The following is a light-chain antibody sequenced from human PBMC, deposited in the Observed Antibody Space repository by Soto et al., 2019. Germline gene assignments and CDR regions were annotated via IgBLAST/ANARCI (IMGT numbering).Light chain of an antibody. CDR3: QQSNNWPWT. J-gene: IGKJ1*01. CDR2: GAS. Sequence: EIVLTQSPGTLSLSPGDRATLSCRASQIISDTSLAWYQQKPGQAPRLLIYGASTRATDIPARFSGSGSGTDFTLTVSSLQSEDFAVYYCQQSNNWPWTFGQGTKVDI. V-gene: IGKV3-15*01. CDR1: QIISDT.